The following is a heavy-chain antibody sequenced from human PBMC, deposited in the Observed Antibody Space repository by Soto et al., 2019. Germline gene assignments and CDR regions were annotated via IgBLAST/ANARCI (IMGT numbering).Heavy chain of an antibody. CDR2: LRPTTGNT. CDR3: AREPNESFYFEN. J-gene: IGHJ4*02. V-gene: IGHV1-46*01. D-gene: IGHD3-10*01. Sequence: ASVKVSCKASGYTFTNYYIHWFRQAPGQGLEWLGILRPTTGNTQYAQRFQGRVTMTRDTSTGTVYMEMTSLTSADTAMYYCAREPNESFYFENWGQGTQVTVAS. CDR1: GYTFTNYY.